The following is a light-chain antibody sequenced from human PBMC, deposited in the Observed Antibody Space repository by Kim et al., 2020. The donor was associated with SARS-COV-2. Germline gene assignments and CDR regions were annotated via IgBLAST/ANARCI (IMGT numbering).Light chain of an antibody. Sequence: GKVGTISCSGSSSNIGSNTVNWYQRIPGTAPKRLIYSNNQRPSGVPDRCSGSKSGTSASLAISGLQSEDEADYYCAAWDDSLNGPVFGGGTQLTVL. CDR3: AAWDDSLNGPV. V-gene: IGLV1-44*01. CDR1: SSNIGSNT. CDR2: SNN. J-gene: IGLJ2*01.